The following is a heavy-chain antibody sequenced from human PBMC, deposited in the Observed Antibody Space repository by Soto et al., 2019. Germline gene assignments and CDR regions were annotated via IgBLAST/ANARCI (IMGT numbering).Heavy chain of an antibody. D-gene: IGHD4-17*01. CDR1: GYSFTNYW. CDR2: VSPVDSNT. CDR3: ARVPSDYGGGY. Sequence: GESLKISCKASGYSFTNYWIGWVRQMPGKGLEWMGIVSPVDSNTRYSPSFQGQVTISIDRSIYTAYLQWSSLKASDTAMYYCARVPSDYGGGYWGHGTQVPVSS. J-gene: IGHJ4*01. V-gene: IGHV5-51*01.